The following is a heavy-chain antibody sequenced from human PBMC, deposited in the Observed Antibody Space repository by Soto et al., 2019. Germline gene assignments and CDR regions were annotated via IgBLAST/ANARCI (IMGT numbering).Heavy chain of an antibody. V-gene: IGHV1-18*01. CDR3: ARTPPRVTAAGLDC. CDR1: GYTFTSYG. CDR2: ISANNGDT. Sequence: QVQLVQSGGEVKKPGASVKVSCKASGYTFTSYGINWVRQAPGQGLEWVGWISANNGDTNYAQNFTGRVTMTTDTSTTTAYMDLRSLRSDDTAVYFCARTPPRVTAAGLDCWGQGTLVTVSS. J-gene: IGHJ4*02. D-gene: IGHD6-13*01.